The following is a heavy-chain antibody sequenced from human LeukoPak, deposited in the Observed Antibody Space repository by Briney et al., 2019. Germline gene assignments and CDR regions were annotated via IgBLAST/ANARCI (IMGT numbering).Heavy chain of an antibody. CDR3: ATITGDRPFDY. J-gene: IGHJ4*02. CDR1: GYTFTSYD. CDR2: MNPNSGNT. Sequence: ASVKVSCKASGYTFTSYDINWVRQATGQGLEWMGWMNPNSGNTGYAQKFQGRVTITRNTSISTAYMELSSLRSEDTAVYYCATITGDRPFDYWGQGTLVTVSS. V-gene: IGHV1-8*03. D-gene: IGHD7-27*01.